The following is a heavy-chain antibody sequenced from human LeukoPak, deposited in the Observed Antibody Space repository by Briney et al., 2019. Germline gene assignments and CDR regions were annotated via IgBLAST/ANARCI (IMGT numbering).Heavy chain of an antibody. CDR3: AKCRNYYDSSGSDY. D-gene: IGHD3-22*01. J-gene: IGHJ4*02. V-gene: IGHV3-23*01. Sequence: GGSLRLSCAASGFTFSSYAMNWVRQAPGKGLEWVSVISSDGGRTYYADSVEGRFTISRDNSKNALYLQMNSLRAEDTALYYCAKCRNYYDSSGSDYWGQGTLVTVSS. CDR1: GFTFSSYA. CDR2: ISSDGGRT.